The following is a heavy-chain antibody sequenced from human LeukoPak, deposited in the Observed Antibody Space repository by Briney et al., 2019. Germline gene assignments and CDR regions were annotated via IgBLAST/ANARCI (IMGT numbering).Heavy chain of an antibody. V-gene: IGHV3-30*02. CDR3: ARASGGTEYFDY. CDR1: GVTFSSYG. Sequence: GGSLRLSCAASGVTFSSYGMHWVRQAPGKGLEWVTFIRYDGNNKYYADSVKGRFTISRDNSKNTLYLQMNSLRAEDTAVYYCARASGGTEYFDYWGQGTLVTVSS. CDR2: IRYDGNNK. J-gene: IGHJ4*02. D-gene: IGHD4-23*01.